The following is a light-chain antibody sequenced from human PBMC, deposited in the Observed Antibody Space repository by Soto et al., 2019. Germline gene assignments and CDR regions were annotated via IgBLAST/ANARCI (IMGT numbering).Light chain of an antibody. Sequence: DIPMTQSPSTLSGSVGDRVTITCRASQTISSWLAWYQQKPGKAPKLLIYKASTLKSGVPSRFSGSGSGTEFTLTISSLQPDDFATYYCQQYNSYPYTFGQGTKLEIK. J-gene: IGKJ2*01. CDR2: KAS. CDR3: QQYNSYPYT. V-gene: IGKV1-5*03. CDR1: QTISSW.